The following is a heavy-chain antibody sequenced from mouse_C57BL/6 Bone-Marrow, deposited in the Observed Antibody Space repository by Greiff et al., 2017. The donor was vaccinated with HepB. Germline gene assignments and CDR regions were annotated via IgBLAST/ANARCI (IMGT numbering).Heavy chain of an antibody. V-gene: IGHV2-2*01. CDR3: ARWYYGSPLRYFDV. J-gene: IGHJ1*03. D-gene: IGHD1-1*01. CDR1: GFSLTSYG. Sequence: VQLVESGPGLVQPSQSLSITCTVSGFSLTSYGVHWVRQSPGKGLEWLGVIWSGGSTDYNAAFISRLSISKDNSKSQVFFKMNSLQADDTAIYYCARWYYGSPLRYFDVWGTGTTVTVSS. CDR2: IWSGGST.